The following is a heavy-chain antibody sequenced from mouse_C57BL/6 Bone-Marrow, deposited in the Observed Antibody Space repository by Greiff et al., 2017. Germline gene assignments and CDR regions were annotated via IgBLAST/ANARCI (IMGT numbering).Heavy chain of an antibody. V-gene: IGHV1-81*01. Sequence: QVQLQQSGAELARPGASVKLSCKASGYTFTSYGISWVKQRTGQGLEWIGEIYPRSGNTYYNETFKGQATLTADKSSSTAYMELRSLTSEDSAVYFCARSWDYGSSYEGFAYWGQGTLVTVSA. CDR1: GYTFTSYG. D-gene: IGHD1-1*01. CDR3: ARSWDYGSSYEGFAY. CDR2: IYPRSGNT. J-gene: IGHJ3*01.